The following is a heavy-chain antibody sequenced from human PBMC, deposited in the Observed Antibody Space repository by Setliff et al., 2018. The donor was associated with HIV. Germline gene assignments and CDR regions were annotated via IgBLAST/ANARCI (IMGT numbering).Heavy chain of an antibody. D-gene: IGHD3-16*01. CDR2: ISESGST. CDR3: ARDLGGSLVRGWFDP. J-gene: IGHJ5*02. CDR1: GASISTGKL. V-gene: IGHV4-4*02. Sequence: SETLSLTCVVSGASISTGKLWTWVRQAPGKRPQWIGEISESGSTNYNPSLKSRVTISVDESKNQFSLKLSSVTAADTAVYYCARDLGGSLVRGWFDPWGQGTLVTVSS.